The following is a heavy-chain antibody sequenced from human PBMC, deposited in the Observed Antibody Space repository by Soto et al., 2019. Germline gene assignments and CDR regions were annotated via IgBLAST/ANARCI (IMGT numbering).Heavy chain of an antibody. CDR1: VFTFSSYA. V-gene: IGHV3-23*01. Sequence: GESLSLSCAASVFTFSSYAMRLVRQSPGKGLEWVSAISGSGGSTYYADSVKGRFTISRDNSKNTLYLQMNSLRDKDTAVYYCEKGGPADIRVYGMDLWGQGTTVTVSS. J-gene: IGHJ6*02. D-gene: IGHD2-2*02. CDR2: ISGSGGST. CDR3: EKGGPADIRVYGMDL.